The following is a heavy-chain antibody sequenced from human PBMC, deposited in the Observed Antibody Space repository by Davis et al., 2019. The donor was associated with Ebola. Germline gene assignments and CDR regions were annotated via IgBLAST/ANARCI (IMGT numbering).Heavy chain of an antibody. J-gene: IGHJ4*02. Sequence: GESLKISCGASGFSFSNAWMNWVRQAPGKGLEWVSSISSSSSYIYYADSVKGRFTISRDNSKNTLYLQMNSLRAEDTAVYYCARGEAAGTPFDYWGQGTLVTVSS. CDR3: ARGEAAGTPFDY. V-gene: IGHV3-21*01. D-gene: IGHD6-13*01. CDR1: GFSFSNAW. CDR2: ISSSSSYI.